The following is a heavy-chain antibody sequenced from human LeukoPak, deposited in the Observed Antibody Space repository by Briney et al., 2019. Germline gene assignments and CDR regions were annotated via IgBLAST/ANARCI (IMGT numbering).Heavy chain of an antibody. D-gene: IGHD1-26*01. CDR1: GFTFRSYE. CDR3: ARDGLSGDQAFDAFDI. V-gene: IGHV3-48*03. CDR2: IRSSGSNM. Sequence: GGSLRLSCAASGFTFRSYEMSWVRQAPGKGLEWIAYIRSSGSNMYYADSVRGRFSISRDNAKDSLYLQTNSLRAEDTAIYYCARDGLSGDQAFDAFDIWGQGTMVTVSS. J-gene: IGHJ3*02.